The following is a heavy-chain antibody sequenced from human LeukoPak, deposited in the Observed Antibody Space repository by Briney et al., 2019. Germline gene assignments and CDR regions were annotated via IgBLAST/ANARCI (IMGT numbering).Heavy chain of an antibody. D-gene: IGHD1-26*01. J-gene: IGHJ4*02. CDR2: IRYDGSNK. V-gene: IGHV3-30*02. CDR3: AKSRGTLWELLAFDY. CDR1: GVTFSSYG. Sequence: GSLRLSCAASGVTFSSYGMHWVRQAPGKGLEWVAFIRYDGSNKYYADSVKGRFTISRDNSKNTLYLQMNSLRAEDTAVYYCAKSRGTLWELLAFDYWGQGTLVTVSS.